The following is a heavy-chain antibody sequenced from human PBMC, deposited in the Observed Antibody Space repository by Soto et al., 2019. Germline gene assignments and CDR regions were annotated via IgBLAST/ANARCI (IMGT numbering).Heavy chain of an antibody. CDR1: GYTFTSYG. V-gene: IGHV1-18*01. CDR3: VRDASSGYRGWWDP. CDR2: ISPYNGDT. Sequence: QVQLVQSGAEVKKPGASVKVSCKASGYTFTSYGISWVRQAPGHGLEWMGLISPYNGDTIYAQKFQGRVIVTTDTATCTAYMELRSLRSDDTAVYYWVRDASSGYRGWWDPWGQGTLVTVSS. D-gene: IGHD5-18*01. J-gene: IGHJ5*02.